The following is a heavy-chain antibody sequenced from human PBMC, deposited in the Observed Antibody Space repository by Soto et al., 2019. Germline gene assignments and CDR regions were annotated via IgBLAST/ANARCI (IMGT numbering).Heavy chain of an antibody. CDR2: ISSGGST. CDR1: GFTVSSNY. V-gene: IGHV3-53*02. CDR3: AGPSSGWSAHTGPGYFDL. D-gene: IGHD6-19*01. Sequence: EVQLVETGGGLIQPGGSLRLSCAASGFTVSSNYMSWVRQAPGKGLEWVSVISSGGSTYYADSVKGRFTISRDNSKNTLYLQMNSLRAEDTAVYYCAGPSSGWSAHTGPGYFDLWGRGTLVTVSS. J-gene: IGHJ2*01.